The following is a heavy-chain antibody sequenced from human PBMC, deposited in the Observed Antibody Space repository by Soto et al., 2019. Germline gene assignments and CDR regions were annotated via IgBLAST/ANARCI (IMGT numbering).Heavy chain of an antibody. CDR2: ISDSGGST. CDR3: ANRGIVVFTTNPTFVY. V-gene: IGHV3-23*01. CDR1: GFTFSSYA. Sequence: GGSLRLSCAASGFTFSSYAMSWVRQAPGKGLEWVSGISDSGGSTYYADSVKGRFTISRDNSKNTLYLQMNSLRAEDTAVYYCANRGIVVFTTNPTFVYWGQGTQVTVSS. J-gene: IGHJ4*02. D-gene: IGHD3-22*01.